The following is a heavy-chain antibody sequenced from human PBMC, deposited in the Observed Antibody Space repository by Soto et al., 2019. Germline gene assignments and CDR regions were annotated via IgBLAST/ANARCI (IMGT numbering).Heavy chain of an antibody. CDR2: ISSSSSTI. CDR1: GFTFSSYS. V-gene: IGHV3-48*02. D-gene: IGHD5-18*01. J-gene: IGHJ4*02. CDR3: ARDYSYGQNYFDY. Sequence: GGSLRLSCAASGFTFSSYSMNWVRQAPGKGLEWVSYISSSSSTIYYADSVKDRSTISRDKDKNSLYLQMNSLRDEDTAVYYCARDYSYGQNYFDYWGQGTLVTVSS.